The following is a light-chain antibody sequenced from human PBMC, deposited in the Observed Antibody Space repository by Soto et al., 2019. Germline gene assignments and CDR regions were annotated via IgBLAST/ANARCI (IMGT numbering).Light chain of an antibody. CDR2: AAS. CDR3: QHLDSYST. CDR1: QGISSY. J-gene: IGKJ5*01. V-gene: IGKV1-9*01. Sequence: DIQLTQSPSFLSASVGDRVTITCRASQGISSYLAWYQQKPGKAPKLLIYAASTLQSGVPSRFSGSGSGTEFPLPISSLQPEDFATYYCQHLDSYSTFGQGTRLEIK.